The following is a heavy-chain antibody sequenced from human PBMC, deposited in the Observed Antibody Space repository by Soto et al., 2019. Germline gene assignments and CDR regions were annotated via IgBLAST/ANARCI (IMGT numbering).Heavy chain of an antibody. J-gene: IGHJ4*02. CDR3: ARDSTGGYSYGPADY. CDR2: ISYDGSNK. Sequence: QVQLVESGGGVVQPGRSLRLSCAASGFTFSSYAMHWVHQAPGKGLEWVAVISYDGSNKYYADSVKGRFTISRDNSKNTLYLQMNSLRAEDTAVYYCARDSTGGYSYGPADYWGQGTLVTVSS. V-gene: IGHV3-30-3*01. CDR1: GFTFSSYA. D-gene: IGHD5-18*01.